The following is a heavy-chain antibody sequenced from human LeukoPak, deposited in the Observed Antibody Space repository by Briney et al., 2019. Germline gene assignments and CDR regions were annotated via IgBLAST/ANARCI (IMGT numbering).Heavy chain of an antibody. CDR2: IYHSGST. V-gene: IGHV4-59*12. J-gene: IGHJ4*02. D-gene: IGHD7-27*01. Sequence: SETLSLTCTVSGGSISSYYWSWIRQPPGKGLEWIGEIYHSGSTNYNPSLKSRVTISVDKSKNQFSLKLSSVTAADTAVYYCARAAGDEFDYWGQGTLVTVSS. CDR1: GGSISSYY. CDR3: ARAAGDEFDY.